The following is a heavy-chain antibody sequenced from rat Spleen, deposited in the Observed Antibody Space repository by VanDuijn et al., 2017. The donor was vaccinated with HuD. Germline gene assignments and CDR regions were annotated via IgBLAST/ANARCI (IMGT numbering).Heavy chain of an antibody. V-gene: IGHV2-6*01. Sequence: QVQLKESGPGLVQPSQTLSLTCTVSGFSLTSYNVHWVRQPPGKGLEWIAAISSGGSTYYNSALKSRLSINRDTSKSQVFLKMNSLQTEDIATYYCARDHSSWGNYYPGGFAFWGQGTLVTVSS. D-gene: IGHD1-12*01. CDR1: GFSLTSYN. CDR3: ARDHSSWGNYYPGGFAF. CDR2: ISSGGST. J-gene: IGHJ3*01.